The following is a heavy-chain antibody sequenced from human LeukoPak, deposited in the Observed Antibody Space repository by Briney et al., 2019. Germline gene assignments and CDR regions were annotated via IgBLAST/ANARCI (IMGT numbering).Heavy chain of an antibody. CDR2: VKQDGSKK. V-gene: IGHV3-7*03. D-gene: IGHD6-13*01. Sequence: QPWGSLRLSCAASGFTFRNDWMSWVRQAPGKGLEWVANVKQDGSKKDYVDSVKGRFTISRDNAKNLLYLQMNSLRTEDTAVYYCSRVGPGGAGAFDYWGQGTLVTVSS. CDR3: SRVGPGGAGAFDY. CDR1: GFTFRNDW. J-gene: IGHJ4*02.